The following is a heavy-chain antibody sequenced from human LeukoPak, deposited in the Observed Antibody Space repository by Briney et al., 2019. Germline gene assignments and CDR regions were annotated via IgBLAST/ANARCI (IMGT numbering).Heavy chain of an antibody. Sequence: GGSLRLSCAASGFTFSSYAMRCVRQARGRGLEWLSAISGSGGSTYYADSVKGRFTISSDNSKNTLYLQMNSLRAEDTAVYYCAKSDHGFWYFDLWDRGTLVTVSS. CDR2: ISGSGGST. J-gene: IGHJ2*01. V-gene: IGHV3-23*01. CDR3: AKSDHGFWYFDL. CDR1: GFTFSSYA. D-gene: IGHD1-14*01.